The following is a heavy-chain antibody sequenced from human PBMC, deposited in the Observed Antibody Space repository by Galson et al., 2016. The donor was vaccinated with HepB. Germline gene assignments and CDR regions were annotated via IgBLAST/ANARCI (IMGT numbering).Heavy chain of an antibody. Sequence: SLRLSCAASGFTFSSYAMSWVRQAPGKGLEWVSGISGSGYSTFHADSVQGRFTISRDNSESTLYLQMNSLRAEDTAVYYCAKAEGFSASGFWLAGSWGQGTLVTVSS. D-gene: IGHD6-19*01. CDR1: GFTFSSYA. V-gene: IGHV3-23*01. J-gene: IGHJ5*02. CDR2: ISGSGYST. CDR3: AKAEGFSASGFWLAGS.